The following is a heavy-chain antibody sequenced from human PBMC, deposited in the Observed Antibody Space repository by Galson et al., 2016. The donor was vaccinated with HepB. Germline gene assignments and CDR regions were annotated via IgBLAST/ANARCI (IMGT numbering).Heavy chain of an antibody. CDR3: ARPSRTTATPVPHYYGLDV. V-gene: IGHV3-30-3*01. J-gene: IGHJ6*04. CDR2: TSYDGSNK. D-gene: IGHD4-17*01. CDR1: GFTFSGYS. Sequence: SLRLSCAASGFTFSGYSMHWVRQAPGKGLEWVAVTSYDGSNKYYADSVKGRFTISRDNSKNTLYLQMNSLRPEDTAVYYCARPSRTTATPVPHYYGLDVWGKGTTVSVSS.